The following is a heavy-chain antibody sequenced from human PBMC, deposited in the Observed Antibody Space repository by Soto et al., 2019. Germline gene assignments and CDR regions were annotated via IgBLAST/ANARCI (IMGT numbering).Heavy chain of an antibody. D-gene: IGHD3-3*02. CDR1: GGSISSGGYY. V-gene: IGHV4-31*01. J-gene: IGHJ4*02. Sequence: PSETLSLTCTVSGGSISSGGYYWSWFRQHPEKGLEWMGYIYYSGNTYYNPSLKSQVTIFVDTSKEQFSLQLNSVTAADTAVYYCARVRDGIYPDYRGLGTQVTVSS. CDR2: IYYSGNT. CDR3: ARVRDGIYPDY.